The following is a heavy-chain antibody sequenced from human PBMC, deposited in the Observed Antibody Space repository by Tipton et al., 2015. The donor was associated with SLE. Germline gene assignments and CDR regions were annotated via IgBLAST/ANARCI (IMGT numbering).Heavy chain of an antibody. Sequence: TLSLTCTVSGDSINSGGYYWTWIRQHPGKGLEWIGYIYYSGNTYYNPSLKSRVTISVDTSKNQFSLKLSSVTAADTAVYYCARDLWRRWFDPWGQGTLVTVSS. J-gene: IGHJ5*02. CDR1: GDSINSGGYY. CDR3: ARDLWRRWFDP. V-gene: IGHV4-31*03. CDR2: IYYSGNT. D-gene: IGHD3-10*01.